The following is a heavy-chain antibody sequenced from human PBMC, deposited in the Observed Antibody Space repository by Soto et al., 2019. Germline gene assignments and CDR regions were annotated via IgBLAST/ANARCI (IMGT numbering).Heavy chain of an antibody. CDR2: ISYDGSNK. CDR1: GFTFSSYA. J-gene: IGHJ6*02. Sequence: AGSLRLSCXASGFTFSSYAMHLVRQAPDKGLEWVAVISYDGSNKYYADSVKGRFTISRDNSKNTLYMQMNSLRAEDTAVYYCARDLEGGYSYGPTVVYYGMDVWGQGTTVTVSS. V-gene: IGHV3-30-3*01. D-gene: IGHD5-18*01. CDR3: ARDLEGGYSYGPTVVYYGMDV.